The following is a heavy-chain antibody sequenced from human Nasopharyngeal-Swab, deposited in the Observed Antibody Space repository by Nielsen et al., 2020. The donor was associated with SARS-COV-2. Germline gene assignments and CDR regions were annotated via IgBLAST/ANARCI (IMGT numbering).Heavy chain of an antibody. CDR3: AREGPSIAARPVWFDA. Sequence: WMRQPPGQGLELMGEINLTGSTIYNPSLKSRFNILVITSKNQFSLKLSSLTAAVTAVYFCAREGPSIAARPVWFDAWGQGTPVTVSS. D-gene: IGHD6-6*01. CDR2: INLTGST. V-gene: IGHV4-34*01. J-gene: IGHJ5*02.